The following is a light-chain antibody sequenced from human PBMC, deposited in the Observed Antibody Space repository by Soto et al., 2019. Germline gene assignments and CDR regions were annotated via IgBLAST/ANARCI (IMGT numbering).Light chain of an antibody. CDR3: QQYNNWPRT. CDR2: GAS. J-gene: IGKJ1*01. CDR1: QSVSCN. Sequence: EIVMTQSPATLSVSPGERATLSCRASQSVSCNFAWYQQKPGQAPRLLLYGASTRATGIPARFSGSGSGTEFTLTISSLQSEDFAVYYCQQYNNWPRTFGQGTKVEIK. V-gene: IGKV3D-15*01.